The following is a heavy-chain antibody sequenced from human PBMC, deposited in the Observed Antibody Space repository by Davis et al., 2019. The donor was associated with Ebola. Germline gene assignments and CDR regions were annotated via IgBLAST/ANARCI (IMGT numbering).Heavy chain of an antibody. CDR2: IYYSGST. CDR3: ASGGDYDH. CDR1: GGSISSSSYY. V-gene: IGHV4-31*03. J-gene: IGHJ4*02. D-gene: IGHD4-17*01. Sequence: SETLSLTCTVSGGSISSSSYYWSWIRQHPGKGLEWIGYIYYSGSTYYNPSLKSRVTISVDTSKNQFSLKLSSVTAADTAVYYCASGGDYDHWGQGTLVTVSS.